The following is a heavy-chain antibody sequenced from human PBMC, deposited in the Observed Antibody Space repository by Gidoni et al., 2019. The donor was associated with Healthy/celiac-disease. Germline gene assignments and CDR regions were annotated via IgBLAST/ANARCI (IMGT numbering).Heavy chain of an antibody. D-gene: IGHD6-13*01. CDR1: GGSISSGSYY. Sequence: QVQLQESGPGLVKPSQTLSLTCTVSGGSISSGSYYWRWIRQPAGKGLEWIGRIYTSGSTNYNPSLKSRVTISVDTSKNQFSLKLSSVTAADTAVYYCARGRAAAGLWGQGTLVTVSS. V-gene: IGHV4-61*02. CDR3: ARGRAAAGL. J-gene: IGHJ4*02. CDR2: IYTSGST.